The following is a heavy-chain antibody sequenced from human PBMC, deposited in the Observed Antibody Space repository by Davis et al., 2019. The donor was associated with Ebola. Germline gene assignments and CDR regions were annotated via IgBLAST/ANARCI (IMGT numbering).Heavy chain of an antibody. CDR1: GYTFTSYA. CDR2: INAGNGNT. Sequence: ASVKVSCKASGYTFTSYAMHWVRQAPGQRLEWMGWINAGNGNTKYSQKFQGRVTITRNTSASTAYMELSSLRSEDTAVYYCARSRLLRLSGGGGLDYWGQGTLVTVSS. V-gene: IGHV1-3*01. J-gene: IGHJ4*02. D-gene: IGHD5-12*01. CDR3: ARSRLLRLSGGGGLDY.